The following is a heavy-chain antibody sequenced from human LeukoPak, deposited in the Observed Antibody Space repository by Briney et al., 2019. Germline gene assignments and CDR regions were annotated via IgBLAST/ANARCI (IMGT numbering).Heavy chain of an antibody. D-gene: IGHD6-13*01. CDR3: AKGLDIAAAGTSEIDY. CDR2: IRYDGSNK. Sequence: GGSLRLSCAASGFTFSSYGMHWVRQAPGKGLEWVAFIRYDGSNKYYADSVKGRFTISRDNSKNTLHLQMNSLRAEDTAVYYCAKGLDIAAAGTSEIDYWGQGTLVTVSS. CDR1: GFTFSSYG. V-gene: IGHV3-30*02. J-gene: IGHJ4*02.